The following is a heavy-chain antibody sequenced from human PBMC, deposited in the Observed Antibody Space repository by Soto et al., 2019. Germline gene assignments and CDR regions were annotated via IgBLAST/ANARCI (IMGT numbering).Heavy chain of an antibody. CDR2: MYNSGTN. CDR1: GSASGSNSYY. Sequence: PSATLSLTCTVSGSASGSNSYYWTLLRQPPGKGLWWIAYMYNSGTNKYNPSLQSRLTLSLDTSKIQFSLQMSAVTAADTAVYYFARPRSRNWYHAFDIRCPVAMLPVSS. CDR3: ARPRSRNWYHAFDI. V-gene: IGHV4-61*01. D-gene: IGHD1-20*01. J-gene: IGHJ2*01.